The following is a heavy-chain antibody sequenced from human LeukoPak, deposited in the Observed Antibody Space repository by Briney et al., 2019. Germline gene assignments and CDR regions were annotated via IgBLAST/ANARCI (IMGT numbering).Heavy chain of an antibody. CDR2: IIPIFGTT. Sequence: SVKVSCKASGDTFSSYAFNWVRQAPGQGLEWMGGIIPIFGTTNYGQKFQGRVTITADESTNTAHMELSSLRSEDTAVYYCARGRETVIRGLIHYYYGMDVWGKGTTVTVSS. CDR3: ARGRETVIRGLIHYYYGMDV. V-gene: IGHV1-69*13. CDR1: GDTFSSYA. D-gene: IGHD3-10*01. J-gene: IGHJ6*04.